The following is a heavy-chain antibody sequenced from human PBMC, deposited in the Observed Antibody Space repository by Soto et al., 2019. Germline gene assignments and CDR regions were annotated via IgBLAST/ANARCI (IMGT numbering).Heavy chain of an antibody. D-gene: IGHD1-26*01. CDR2: TNPNSGNT. CDR3: AKGFGNYWAFDY. CDR1: GYTFTSYD. Sequence: ASVKVSCKASGYTFTSYDINWVRQATGQGLEWMGWTNPNSGNTGYTQKFQGRVTMTRNTSISTAYMELSSLRAEDTAVYYCAKGFGNYWAFDYWGQGTLVTVSS. J-gene: IGHJ4*02. V-gene: IGHV1-8*01.